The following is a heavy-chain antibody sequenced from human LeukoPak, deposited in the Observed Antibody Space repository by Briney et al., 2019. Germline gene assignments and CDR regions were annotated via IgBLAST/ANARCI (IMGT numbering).Heavy chain of an antibody. V-gene: IGHV1-24*01. Sequence: ASVKVSCKVSGYALTELSIHWVRQAPGKGLEWMGGVDPKDGETIYAQNFQDRVTVTDDRYTDTSYMELSGLTSEDTALYYCAGDVLVSGGSYYHGFWGQGTLVTVSS. CDR3: AGDVLVSGGSYYHGF. CDR1: GYALTELS. D-gene: IGHD3-10*01. J-gene: IGHJ4*02. CDR2: VDPKDGET.